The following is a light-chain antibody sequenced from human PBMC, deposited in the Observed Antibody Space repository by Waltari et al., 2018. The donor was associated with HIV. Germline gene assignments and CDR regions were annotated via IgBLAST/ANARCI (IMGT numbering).Light chain of an antibody. V-gene: IGLV3-1*01. CDR1: KLGAKY. CDR2: QDS. Sequence: SYELTQPPSVSVSTGQTASITCSGDKLGAKYACWYQQRPGQSPVLVIYQDSKRPSGISERFSGSNSGNTATLTISGTQAMDEADYYCQAWDSNTGVFGGGTKLTVL. J-gene: IGLJ3*02. CDR3: QAWDSNTGV.